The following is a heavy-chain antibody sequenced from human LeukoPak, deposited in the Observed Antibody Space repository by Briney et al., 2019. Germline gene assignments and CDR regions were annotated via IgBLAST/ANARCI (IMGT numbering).Heavy chain of an antibody. CDR2: ISWNSGSI. D-gene: IGHD6-19*01. V-gene: IGHV3-9*01. Sequence: PGRSLRLSYAASGVTFDDYAMHWVRQAPGKGLEWVSGISWNSGSIGYADSVKGRFTISRDNAKNTLYLQLNSLRTEDTAMYYCASGYSSAWFSGLQHWGQDTLVTVSS. J-gene: IGHJ1*01. CDR3: ASGYSSAWFSGLQH. CDR1: GVTFDDYA.